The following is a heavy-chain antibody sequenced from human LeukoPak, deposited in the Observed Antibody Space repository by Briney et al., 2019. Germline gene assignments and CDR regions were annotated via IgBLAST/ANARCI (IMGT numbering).Heavy chain of an antibody. J-gene: IGHJ4*02. CDR2: SNHSGST. D-gene: IGHD2-2*01. CDR3: ARGRIVVVPGLDY. Sequence: SETLSLTCAVYGGSFSGYYWSWIREPPGKGLDWIGESNHSGSTNYNPSLKSRVTISVDTSKNQFSLKLSSVTAADTAVYYCARGRIVVVPGLDYWGQGTLVTVSS. CDR1: GGSFSGYY. V-gene: IGHV4-34*01.